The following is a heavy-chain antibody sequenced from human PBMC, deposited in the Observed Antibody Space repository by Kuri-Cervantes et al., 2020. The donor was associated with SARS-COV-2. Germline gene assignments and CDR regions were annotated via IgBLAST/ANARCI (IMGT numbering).Heavy chain of an antibody. Sequence: SETLSLTCTVSGGSISSYYWSWIRQPPGKGLEWIGYIYYSGSTNYNPSLKSRVTISVDTSKNQFSLELSSVTAADTAVYYCARAGVGLDAFDIWGQGTMVTVSS. CDR1: GGSISSYY. V-gene: IGHV4-59*01. CDR2: IYYSGST. CDR3: ARAGVGLDAFDI. J-gene: IGHJ3*02. D-gene: IGHD3-10*01.